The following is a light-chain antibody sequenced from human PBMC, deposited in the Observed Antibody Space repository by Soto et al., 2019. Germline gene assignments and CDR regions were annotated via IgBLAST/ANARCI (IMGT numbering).Light chain of an antibody. V-gene: IGLV1-47*01. CDR3: VAWDDSLVA. CDR2: RNN. CDR1: NSNIGSNS. Sequence: QSVLTQPPSLSGTPGQRVTISCSGGNSNIGSNSVYWYQLLPGTAPKLLIYRNNQRPSGVPDRFSGSKSGTSASLAISGLRSEDEADYFCVAWDDSLVAFGGGTKLTVL. J-gene: IGLJ3*02.